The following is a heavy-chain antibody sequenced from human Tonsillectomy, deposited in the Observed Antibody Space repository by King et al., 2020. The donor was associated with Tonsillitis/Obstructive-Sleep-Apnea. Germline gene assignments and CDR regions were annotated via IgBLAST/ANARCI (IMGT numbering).Heavy chain of an antibody. V-gene: IGHV5-10-1*01. D-gene: IGHD3-22*01. CDR3: ARGPTSSGWAQGDNY. J-gene: IGHJ4*02. Sequence: QLVQSGAEVKKPGASLRISCKGSGYSFTSYWITWVRQMPGKGLEWMGRIDPSDSYTNYSPSFQGHVTISADKSISTAYLQWSSLKASDTAMYYCARGPTSSGWAQGDNYWGQGTLVTVSS. CDR2: IDPSDSYT. CDR1: GYSFTSYW.